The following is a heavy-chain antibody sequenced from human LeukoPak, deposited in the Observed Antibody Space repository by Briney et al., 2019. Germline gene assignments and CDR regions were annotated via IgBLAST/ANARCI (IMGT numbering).Heavy chain of an antibody. V-gene: IGHV3-30-3*01. CDR2: ISYDGSNK. D-gene: IGHD3-16*01. CDR3: ARDSKGKDELMITFGGVLSDNWFDP. Sequence: GRSLRLSCAASGVTFSSYAMHWVRQAPGKGLVWVAVISYDGSNKYYADSVKGRFTISRDNSKNTLYLQMNSLRAEDTAVYYCARDSKGKDELMITFGGVLSDNWFDPWGQGTLVTVSS. CDR1: GVTFSSYA. J-gene: IGHJ5*02.